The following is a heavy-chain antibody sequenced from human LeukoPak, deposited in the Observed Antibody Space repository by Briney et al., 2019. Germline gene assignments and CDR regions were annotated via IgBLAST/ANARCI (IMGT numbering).Heavy chain of an antibody. CDR2: ILASVTT. V-gene: IGHV4-4*09. J-gene: IGHJ6*03. Sequence: SETLALTCTVSGGSIRSYYWSWIRQPPGKGLEGIVYILASVTTNYNPSLKSRVTISLDTSKNQFSLQLSSVSAADTAVYCCARQALSYYYYVDVWGKGTTVTVSS. CDR3: ARQALSYYYYVDV. CDR1: GGSIRSYY.